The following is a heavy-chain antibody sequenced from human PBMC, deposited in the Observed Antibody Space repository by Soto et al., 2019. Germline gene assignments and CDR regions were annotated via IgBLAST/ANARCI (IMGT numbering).Heavy chain of an antibody. CDR2: IYLNGDK. CDR3: AHRPSGWFLFDY. V-gene: IGHV2-5*01. Sequence: QITLKESGPTLVKPTQPLTLTCTFSGFSLSTSGVGVGWIRQSPGTALQWLALIYLNGDKRYNPSLKPRFTITKDTSKNQVFLTLTNMDPVDTATYYCAHRPSGWFLFDYWGQGTLVTVSS. CDR1: GFSLSTSGVG. D-gene: IGHD6-19*01. J-gene: IGHJ4*02.